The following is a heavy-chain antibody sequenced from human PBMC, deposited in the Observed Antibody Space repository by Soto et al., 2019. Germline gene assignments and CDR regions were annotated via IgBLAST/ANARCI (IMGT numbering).Heavy chain of an antibody. CDR3: AREPRYCRGGSCSITGDAFDI. V-gene: IGHV3-66*01. D-gene: IGHD2-15*01. Sequence: EVQLVESGGGLVQPGGSLGLSCTASGFIVSDTYMNWVRQAPGKGLEWVSVISNRGDTHYADSVRGRFSLSRDIADNTLHLQMNNLRVEDTAVYYCAREPRYCRGGSCSITGDAFDIWGQGTMVTVSS. J-gene: IGHJ3*02. CDR1: GFIVSDTY. CDR2: ISNRGDT.